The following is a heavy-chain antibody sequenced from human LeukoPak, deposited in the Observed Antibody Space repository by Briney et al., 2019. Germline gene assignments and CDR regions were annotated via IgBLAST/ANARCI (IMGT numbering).Heavy chain of an antibody. V-gene: IGHV1-69*04. CDR2: IIVILGKV. J-gene: IGHJ6*02. Sequence: ASVKVSCKASGGPFNSYAINWVRQAPGQGPEWMGRIIVILGKVNYAQKFQGRLTITADKSTRTAYMDLSNLASEDTAIYFCARYIHPQGLIGYAMDVWGQGTTVIVSS. CDR3: ARYIHPQGLIGYAMDV. CDR1: GGPFNSYA. D-gene: IGHD2-15*01.